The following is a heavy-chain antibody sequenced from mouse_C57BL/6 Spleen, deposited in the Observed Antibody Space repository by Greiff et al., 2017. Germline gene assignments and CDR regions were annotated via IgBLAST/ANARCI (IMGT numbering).Heavy chain of an antibody. V-gene: IGHV1-85*01. CDR1: GYTFTSYD. Sequence: VKLVESGPELVKPGASVKLSCKASGYTFTSYDINWVKQRPEQGLEWIGWIYPRDGSTKYTEKFKGKATLTVDTSSSTAYMELHSLTSEDSAVYFCARALYYYGSSYVWYFDVWGTGTTVTVSS. CDR2: IYPRDGST. CDR3: ARALYYYGSSYVWYFDV. J-gene: IGHJ1*03. D-gene: IGHD1-1*01.